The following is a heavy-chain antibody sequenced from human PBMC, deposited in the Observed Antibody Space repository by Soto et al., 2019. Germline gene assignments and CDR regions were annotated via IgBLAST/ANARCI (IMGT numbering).Heavy chain of an antibody. CDR2: INPNSGGT. Sequence: ASVKVSCKASGYTFTGYYMHWVRQAPGQGLEWVGWINPNSGGTNYAQKFQGRVTMTRNTSISTAYMELSSLRSEDTAVYYCARGPRRIQLYDYWGQGTLVTVSS. CDR3: ARGPRRIQLYDY. D-gene: IGHD5-18*01. J-gene: IGHJ4*02. V-gene: IGHV1-2*02. CDR1: GYTFTGYY.